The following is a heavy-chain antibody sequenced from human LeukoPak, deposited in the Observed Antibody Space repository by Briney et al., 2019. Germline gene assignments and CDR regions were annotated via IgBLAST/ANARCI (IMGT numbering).Heavy chain of an antibody. V-gene: IGHV3-20*04. D-gene: IGHD3-16*01. CDR1: GFTFDDSG. Sequence: PGGSLRLSCAASGFTFDDSGMSWVRQAPGKGLEWVSGMNWNGGSTGYADSVKGRFTISRDNAKNSQYLQMNSLRAEDTALYYCAREWGGSPNYFDYWGQGTLVTVSS. CDR3: AREWGGSPNYFDY. J-gene: IGHJ4*02. CDR2: MNWNGGST.